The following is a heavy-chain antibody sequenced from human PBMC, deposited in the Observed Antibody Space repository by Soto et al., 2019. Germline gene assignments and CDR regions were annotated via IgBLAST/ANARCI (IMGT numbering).Heavy chain of an antibody. V-gene: IGHV3-21*06. CDR3: ARGSEDLTSNFDY. CDR1: GFTFTRYR. Sequence: GGSLRLSCAASGFTFTRYRMNWVRQAPGKGLEWVSSISSTTNYIYYGDSMKGRFTISRDNAKNSLYLEMNSLRAEDTAVYYCARGSEDLTSNFDYWGQGTLVTLSS. J-gene: IGHJ4*02. CDR2: ISSTTNYI.